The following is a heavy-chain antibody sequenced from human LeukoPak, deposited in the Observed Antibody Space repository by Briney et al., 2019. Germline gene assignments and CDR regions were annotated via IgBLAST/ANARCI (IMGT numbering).Heavy chain of an antibody. D-gene: IGHD5-24*01. V-gene: IGHV1-2*02. CDR1: GYTFTGYY. J-gene: IGHJ5*02. CDR2: INPNSGGT. CDR3: ARGVEMATLIFGFDP. Sequence: GASVKVSCKASGYTFTGYYMHWARQAPGQGLEWMGWINPNSGGTNYAQKFQGRVTMTRDTSISTAYMELSRLRSDDTAVYYCARGVEMATLIFGFDPWGQGTLVTVSS.